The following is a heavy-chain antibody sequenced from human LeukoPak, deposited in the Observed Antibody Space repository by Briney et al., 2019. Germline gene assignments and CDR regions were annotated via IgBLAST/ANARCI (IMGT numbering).Heavy chain of an antibody. CDR1: GFTFSTYA. V-gene: IGHV3-23*01. J-gene: IGHJ4*02. CDR3: AKGVAAAGHFDY. D-gene: IGHD6-13*01. Sequence: GGSLRLSCAASGFTFSTYAMSWVRQAPGKGLEWVSAISGSGGSTYYADSVKGRFTISRDNSKNTLYLQMNSLRAEDTAVYYCAKGVAAAGHFDYWGQGTLVTVSS. CDR2: ISGSGGST.